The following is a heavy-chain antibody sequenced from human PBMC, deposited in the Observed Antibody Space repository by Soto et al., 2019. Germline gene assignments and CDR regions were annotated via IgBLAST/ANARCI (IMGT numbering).Heavy chain of an antibody. D-gene: IGHD5-12*01. CDR2: IYYSGST. V-gene: IGHV4-30-2*03. CDR1: GGSISNGPYS. Sequence: PSLTLSLTCSVSGGSISNGPYSWSWIRQPPGKGLEWIGYIYYSGSTYYNPSLKSRVTISVDTSKNQFSLKLSSVTAADTAVYYCARHPRWLQSPRGGPGYFDYWGQGTLVTVSS. CDR3: ARHPRWLQSPRGGPGYFDY. J-gene: IGHJ4*02.